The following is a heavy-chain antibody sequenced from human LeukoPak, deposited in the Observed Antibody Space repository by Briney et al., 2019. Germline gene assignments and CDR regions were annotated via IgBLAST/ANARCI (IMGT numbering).Heavy chain of an antibody. J-gene: IGHJ3*02. CDR3: ARDHNWNYRAVNAFDI. CDR1: GGSISGYY. CDR2: IYTSGST. V-gene: IGHV4-4*07. D-gene: IGHD1-7*01. Sequence: SETLSLTCTVSGGSISGYYWSWIRQPAGKGLEWIGRIYTSGSTNYNPSLKSRVTVSVDTSKNQFSLKLSSVTAADTAVYYCARDHNWNYRAVNAFDISGQGTIVTVSS.